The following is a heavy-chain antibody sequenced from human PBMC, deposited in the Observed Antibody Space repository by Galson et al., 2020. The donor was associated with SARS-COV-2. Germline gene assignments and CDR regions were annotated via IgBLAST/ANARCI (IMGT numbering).Heavy chain of an antibody. J-gene: IGHJ6*02. Sequence: GGSLRLSCVASGFTLSNYGMYWVRQAPGKGLEWVAVIAYDGNSKYYADSVKGRFTISRDNSKNTLYLQMNSLRAEDTAVYYCTRGTGFLGWLLGYYYGMDVWGQGTTVTVAS. V-gene: IGHV3-30*19. D-gene: IGHD3-3*01. CDR3: TRGTGFLGWLLGYYYGMDV. CDR1: GFTLSNYG. CDR2: IAYDGNSK.